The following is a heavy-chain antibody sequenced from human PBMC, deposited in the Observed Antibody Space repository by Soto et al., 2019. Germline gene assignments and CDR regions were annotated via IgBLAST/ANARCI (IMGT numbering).Heavy chain of an antibody. CDR3: ATDPKAAVGYYGSGSYIY. J-gene: IGHJ4*02. Sequence: RASVKVSCKVSGYTLTELSMHWVRQAPGKGLEWMGGFDPEDGETIYAQKFQGRVTMTEDTSTDTAYMELSSLRSEDTAVYYCATDPKAAVGYYGSGSYIYWGQGTLVTVSS. D-gene: IGHD3-10*01. V-gene: IGHV1-24*01. CDR1: GYTLTELS. CDR2: FDPEDGET.